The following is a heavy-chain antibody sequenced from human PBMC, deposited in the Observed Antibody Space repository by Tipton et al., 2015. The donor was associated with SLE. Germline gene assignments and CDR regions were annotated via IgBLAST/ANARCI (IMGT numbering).Heavy chain of an antibody. D-gene: IGHD6-13*01. CDR2: MSWNSGSI. V-gene: IGHV3-9*01. Sequence: SLRLSCAASGFTFDDYAMHWVRQAPGKGLEWVSGMSWNSGSIGYADSVKGRFTISRDNAKNSLYLQMNSLRAEDTALYYCAKGHSSSWQDDALDSWGQGIMVTVS. J-gene: IGHJ3*02. CDR3: AKGHSSSWQDDALDS. CDR1: GFTFDDYA.